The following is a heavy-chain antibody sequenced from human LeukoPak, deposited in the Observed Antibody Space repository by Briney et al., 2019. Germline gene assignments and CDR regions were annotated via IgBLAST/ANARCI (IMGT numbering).Heavy chain of an antibody. CDR3: ARVQTMDDAFDI. V-gene: IGHV3-11*01. D-gene: IGHD3-3*01. CDR1: GFTFSDYY. CDR2: ISSSGSTI. Sequence: GGSLRLSCAASGFTFSDYYMSWIRQAPGKGPEWVSYISSSGSTIYYADSVKGRFTISRDNAKNSLYLQMNSLRAEDTAVYYCARVQTMDDAFDIWGQGTMVTVSS. J-gene: IGHJ3*02.